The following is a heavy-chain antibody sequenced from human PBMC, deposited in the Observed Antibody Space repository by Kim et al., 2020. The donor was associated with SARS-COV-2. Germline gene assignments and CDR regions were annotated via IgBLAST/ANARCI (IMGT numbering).Heavy chain of an antibody. D-gene: IGHD6-13*01. V-gene: IGHV3-33*05. CDR2: ISYDGCNK. CDR3: ARDRHSSSWYGYFDY. J-gene: IGHJ4*02. Sequence: GGSLRLSCAASGFTFSSYGMHWVRQAPGKGLEWVAVISYDGCNKYYADSVKGRFTISRDNSKNTLYLQMNSLRAEDTAVYYCARDRHSSSWYGYFDYWGQGTLVTVSS. CDR1: GFTFSSYG.